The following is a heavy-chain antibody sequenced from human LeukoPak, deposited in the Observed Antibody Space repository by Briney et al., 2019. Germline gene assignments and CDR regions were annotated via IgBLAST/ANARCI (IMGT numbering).Heavy chain of an antibody. CDR1: GFTFSSYG. J-gene: IGHJ5*02. D-gene: IGHD2-15*01. CDR2: ISGSGGST. V-gene: IGHV3-23*01. CDR3: ARGHEIVVVVAATNPNWFDP. Sequence: GGTLRLSCAASGFTFSSYGMSWVRQAPGKGLEGVSAISGSGGSTYYADSVKGRFTISRDNAKNSLYLQMNSLRAEDTAVYYCARGHEIVVVVAATNPNWFDPWGQGTLVTVPS.